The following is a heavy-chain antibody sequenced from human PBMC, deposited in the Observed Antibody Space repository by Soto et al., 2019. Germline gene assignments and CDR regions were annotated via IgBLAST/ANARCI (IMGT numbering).Heavy chain of an antibody. J-gene: IGHJ4*02. CDR2: IIPILGIA. Sequence: QVQLVQSGAEVKKPGSSVKVSCKASGGTFSSYTISWVRQAPGQGLEWMGRIIPILGIANYAQKFQGRVTITADKSTSTAYMALRSLRSEDTAVYYCARFGIVGATTFDYWGQGTLVTVSS. D-gene: IGHD1-26*01. CDR1: GGTFSSYT. CDR3: ARFGIVGATTFDY. V-gene: IGHV1-69*02.